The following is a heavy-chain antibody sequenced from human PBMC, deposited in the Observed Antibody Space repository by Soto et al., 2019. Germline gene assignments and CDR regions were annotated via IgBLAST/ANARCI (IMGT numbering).Heavy chain of an antibody. D-gene: IGHD1-1*01. CDR1: GFTFSSYA. V-gene: IGHV3-23*01. CDR3: AKDPYWRPTEGFDF. CDR2: ISGNGRIT. J-gene: IGHJ4*02. Sequence: PGGSLRLSCAASGFTFSSYAMSWVRQAPGKGLEWVSAISGNGRITSYRDSVKGRFTISRDDSKNTLYLQMNSLRAEDTALYYCAKDPYWRPTEGFDFWGQGALVTVSS.